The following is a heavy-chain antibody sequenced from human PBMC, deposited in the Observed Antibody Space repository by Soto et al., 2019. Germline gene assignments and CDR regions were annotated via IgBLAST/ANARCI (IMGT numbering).Heavy chain of an antibody. CDR1: AGSIRSGDYY. CDR3: AGELGTFYFDH. V-gene: IGHV4-30-4*01. D-gene: IGHD7-27*01. CDR2: IDHSGRA. J-gene: IGHJ4*02. Sequence: QVQLQESGPGLVKPSQTLSLTCTVSAGSIRSGDYYWAWIRQPPGKGLDWIRCIDHSGRAYYNPSLTRPATISIDTSNNHFSLKMTSVTAADTAVYYCAGELGTFYFDHWGQGTLVTVSS.